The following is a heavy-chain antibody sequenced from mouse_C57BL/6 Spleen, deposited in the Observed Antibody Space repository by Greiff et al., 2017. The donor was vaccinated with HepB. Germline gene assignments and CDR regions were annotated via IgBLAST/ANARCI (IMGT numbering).Heavy chain of an antibody. CDR3: ARSPYSNYDDYAMDY. J-gene: IGHJ4*01. CDR1: GFTFTDYY. V-gene: IGHV7-3*01. CDR2: IRNKANGYTT. Sequence: EVKLQESGGGLVQPGGSLSLSCAASGFTFTDYYMSWVRQPPGKALEWLGFIRNKANGYTTEYSASVKGQFTISRDNYQSILYLQMYALRAEDSATYYGARSPYSNYDDYAMDYWGQGTSVTVSS. D-gene: IGHD2-5*01.